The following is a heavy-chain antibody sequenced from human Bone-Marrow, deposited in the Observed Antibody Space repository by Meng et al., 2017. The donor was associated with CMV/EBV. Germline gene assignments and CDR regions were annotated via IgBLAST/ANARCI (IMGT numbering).Heavy chain of an antibody. CDR2: INPNSGGT. J-gene: IGHJ5*02. V-gene: IGHV1-2*02. CDR1: GYTFTSYG. Sequence: ASVKVSCKASGYTFTSYGISWVRQAPGQGLEWMGWINPNSGGTNYAQKFQGRVTMTRDTSISTAYMELSRLRSDDTAVYYCARGAIFGGKWFDPWGQGTLVTVSS. D-gene: IGHD3-3*01. CDR3: ARGAIFGGKWFDP.